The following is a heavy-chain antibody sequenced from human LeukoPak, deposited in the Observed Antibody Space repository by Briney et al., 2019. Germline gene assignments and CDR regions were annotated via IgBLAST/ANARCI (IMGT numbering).Heavy chain of an antibody. Sequence: SETLSLTCTVSGGSISSSRYYWGWIRQPPGKGLEWIGSIYQSGTTYYNPSLKSRVTISVDTSKNQFSLKLSSMTAADTAVYYCARPHGSGSYYTPSGMDVWGKGITVTVSS. J-gene: IGHJ6*03. CDR2: IYQSGTT. CDR1: GGSISSSRYY. CDR3: ARPHGSGSYYTPSGMDV. V-gene: IGHV4-39*01. D-gene: IGHD3-10*01.